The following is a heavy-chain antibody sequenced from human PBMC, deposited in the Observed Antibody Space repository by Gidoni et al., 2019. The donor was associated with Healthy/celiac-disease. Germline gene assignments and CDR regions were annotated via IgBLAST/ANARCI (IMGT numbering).Heavy chain of an antibody. V-gene: IGHV4-34*01. CDR1: CGSFSGYY. CDR3: ARGRLTGTTPWGFDY. Sequence: QVQLQQWGAGLLKPSETLSLPCAVYCGSFSGYYWSWIRQPPGKGLEWIGEINHSGSTNYNPSLKSRVTISADTSKNQFSLKLSSVTASDTAVYYCARGRLTGTTPWGFDYWGQGTLVTVSS. D-gene: IGHD1-20*01. CDR2: INHSGST. J-gene: IGHJ4*02.